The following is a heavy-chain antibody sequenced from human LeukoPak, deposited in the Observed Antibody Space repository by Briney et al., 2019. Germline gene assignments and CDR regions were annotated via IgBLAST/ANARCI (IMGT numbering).Heavy chain of an antibody. Sequence: PGGSLRLSCAASGFTFSSYEMNSVRQAPGKGLEWVSYISTSGSPIYYGNSVKGRFTISRDNAKKSLYLQMNSLRAEDTALYSCARRGFYDTSGYLFDHWGQGTLVTVSS. CDR1: GFTFSSYE. D-gene: IGHD3-22*01. J-gene: IGHJ4*02. V-gene: IGHV3-48*03. CDR2: ISTSGSPI. CDR3: ARRGFYDTSGYLFDH.